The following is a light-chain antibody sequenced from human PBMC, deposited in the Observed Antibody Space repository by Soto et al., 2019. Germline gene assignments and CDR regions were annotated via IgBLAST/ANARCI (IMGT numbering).Light chain of an antibody. J-gene: IGKJ5*01. V-gene: IGKV3-11*01. CDR1: QSVSSY. Sequence: EIVLTQSPVTLSLSPGERATLSCRASQSVSSYLAWYQQKPGQAPRLLIYDASNRATGIPARFSGGGSGTDFTLTIDNLEPEEFAIDYCQQRSKWPPITFGQGTRLEIK. CDR3: QQRSKWPPIT. CDR2: DAS.